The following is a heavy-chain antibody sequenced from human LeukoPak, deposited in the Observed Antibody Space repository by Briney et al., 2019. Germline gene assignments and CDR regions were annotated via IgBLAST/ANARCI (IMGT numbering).Heavy chain of an antibody. CDR2: ISSSSSYI. CDR1: GFTFSSYS. CDR3: ARVYCGGDCYLDY. J-gene: IGHJ4*02. V-gene: IGHV3-21*01. Sequence: PGGSLRLSCAASGFTFSSYSMNWVRQAPGKGLEWVSSISSSSSYIYYADSVKGRFTISRDNAKNSMYLQMNSLRAEDTAVYYCARVYCGGDCYLDYWGQGTLVTVSS. D-gene: IGHD2-21*02.